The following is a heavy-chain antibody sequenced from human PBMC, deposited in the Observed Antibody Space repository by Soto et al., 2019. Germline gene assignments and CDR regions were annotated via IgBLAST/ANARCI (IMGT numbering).Heavy chain of an antibody. V-gene: IGHV1-18*01. CDR3: ARVAADIVVVPDASYFDY. CDR1: GYTFTSYG. D-gene: IGHD2-2*01. CDR2: ISAYNGNT. J-gene: IGHJ4*02. Sequence: QVQLVQSGAEVKKPGASVKVSCKASGYTFTSYGISWVRQAPGQGLEWMGWISAYNGNTNYAQKLQGRVTMTTDTSTSTAYMELRSLRSDDTAVYYCARVAADIVVVPDASYFDYWGQGTLVTFSS.